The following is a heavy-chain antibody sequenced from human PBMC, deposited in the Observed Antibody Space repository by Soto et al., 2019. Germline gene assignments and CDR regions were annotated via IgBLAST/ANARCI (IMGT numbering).Heavy chain of an antibody. CDR1: GGSISSGDYY. Sequence: QVQLQESGPGLVKPSQTLSLTCTVSGGSISSGDYYWSWIRQPPGKGLEWIGYIYYSGSTYYNPSLKSRVTISVDTSKNQFSLKLSSVTAADTAVYYCAREGPELQLGYWYFDLWGRGTLVTVSS. CDR2: IYYSGST. J-gene: IGHJ2*01. V-gene: IGHV4-30-4*01. CDR3: AREGPELQLGYWYFDL. D-gene: IGHD6-6*01.